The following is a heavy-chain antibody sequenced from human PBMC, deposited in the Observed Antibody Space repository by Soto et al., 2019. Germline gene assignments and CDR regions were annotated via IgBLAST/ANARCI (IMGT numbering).Heavy chain of an antibody. D-gene: IGHD3-10*01. V-gene: IGHV3-23*01. CDR3: AKNFRYYFD. CDR1: GFTFNKYL. Sequence: EVQLLVSGGDLVQPGGSLRLSCAASGFTFNKYLMTWVRQAPGRGLEWVSAVSLSGGDTWYADSVKGRFTISRDNSRNTLYLQMNSLRAEDTAVYYCAKNFRYYFDWGKGTLVTVSS. CDR2: VSLSGGDT. J-gene: IGHJ4*02.